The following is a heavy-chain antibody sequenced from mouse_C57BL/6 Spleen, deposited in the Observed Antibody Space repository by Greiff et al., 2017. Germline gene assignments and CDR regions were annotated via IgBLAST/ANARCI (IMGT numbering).Heavy chain of an antibody. J-gene: IGHJ4*01. V-gene: IGHV1-59*01. Sequence: QVQLQQPGAELVRPGTSVKLSCKASGYTFTSYWMHWVKQRPGQGLEWIGVIDPSDSYTNYNQKFKGKATLTVDTSSSTAYMQLSSLTSEDSAVYYCARENTYYAMDYWGQGTSVTVSS. D-gene: IGHD5-2*01. CDR3: ARENTYYAMDY. CDR2: IDPSDSYT. CDR1: GYTFTSYW.